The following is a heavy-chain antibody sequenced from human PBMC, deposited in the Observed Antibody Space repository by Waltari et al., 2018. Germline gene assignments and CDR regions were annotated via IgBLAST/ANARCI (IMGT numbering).Heavy chain of an antibody. CDR1: GGTFSSYA. Sequence: QVQLVQSGAEVKKPGSSVKVSCKASGGTFSSYAISWVRQAPGQGLEWMGGIIPILGIANYAQKFQGRVTITADESTSTAHMELSSLRSEDTAVYYCAMGSTTVTTAPPFDYWGQGTLVTVSS. CDR2: IIPILGIA. J-gene: IGHJ4*02. CDR3: AMGSTTVTTAPPFDY. D-gene: IGHD4-17*01. V-gene: IGHV1-69*04.